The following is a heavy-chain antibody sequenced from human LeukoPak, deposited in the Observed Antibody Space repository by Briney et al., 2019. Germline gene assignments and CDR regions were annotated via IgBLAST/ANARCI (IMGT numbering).Heavy chain of an antibody. CDR3: ARASSAYFDY. CDR1: GFTFSSYA. CDR2: ISYDGSNK. Sequence: GRSLRLSCAASGFTFSSYAMHWVRQAPGKGLEGVAVISYDGSNKYYPDSVKGRFTISRDNSKNTLYLQMNRLRAEDTAVYYCARASSAYFDYWGQGTLVTVSS. J-gene: IGHJ4*02. V-gene: IGHV3-30-3*01.